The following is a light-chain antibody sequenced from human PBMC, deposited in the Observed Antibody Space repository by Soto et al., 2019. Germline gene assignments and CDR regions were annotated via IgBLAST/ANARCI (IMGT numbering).Light chain of an antibody. CDR2: DAA. Sequence: DIQITQSPSSLSASVGDRGTITCQSRQDSSNYLNWYQQKPGKAPKLLIYDAANLETGGPSRFSGRGSGTDFALTISSLQPEDIATYYCQQYDNLPLNFGGGTKVDIK. J-gene: IGKJ4*01. V-gene: IGKV1-33*01. CDR3: QQYDNLPLN. CDR1: QDSSNY.